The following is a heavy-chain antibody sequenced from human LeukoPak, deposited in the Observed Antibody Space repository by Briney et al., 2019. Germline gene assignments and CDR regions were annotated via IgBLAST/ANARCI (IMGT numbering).Heavy chain of an antibody. CDR2: INPNSGGT. V-gene: IGHV1-2*02. CDR1: GYTFTGYY. CDR3: ARAPGGYAFDI. J-gene: IGHJ3*02. Sequence: GASVKVSRKASGYTFTGYYMHWVRQAPGQGLEWMGWINPNSGGTNYAQKFQGRVTMTRDTSISTAYMEVSRLRSDDTAVYYCARAPGGYAFDIWGQGTMVTVSS.